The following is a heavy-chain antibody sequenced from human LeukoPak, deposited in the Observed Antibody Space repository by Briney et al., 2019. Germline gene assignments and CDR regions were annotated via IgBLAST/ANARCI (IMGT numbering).Heavy chain of an antibody. D-gene: IGHD6-19*01. CDR3: ARVPYSSGWSDY. J-gene: IGHJ4*02. V-gene: IGHV1-69*13. CDR2: IIPIFGTA. Sequence: ASVKVSCKASGGTFSSYAISWVRQAPGQGLEWMGGIIPIFGTANYAQKFQGRVTITADESTSTAYMELSSLRSEDTAVYYCARVPYSSGWSDYWGQGTLVTVSS. CDR1: GGTFSSYA.